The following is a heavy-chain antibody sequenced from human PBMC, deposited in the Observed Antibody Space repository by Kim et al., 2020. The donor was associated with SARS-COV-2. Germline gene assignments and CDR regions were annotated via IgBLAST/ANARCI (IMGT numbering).Heavy chain of an antibody. J-gene: IGHJ4*02. CDR3: TTDRRITMVRGVTHFDY. Sequence: VKGRFTNSRDDSKNTLYLQMNSLKTEDTAVYYCTTDRRITMVRGVTHFDYWGQGTLVTVSS. V-gene: IGHV3-15*01. D-gene: IGHD3-10*01.